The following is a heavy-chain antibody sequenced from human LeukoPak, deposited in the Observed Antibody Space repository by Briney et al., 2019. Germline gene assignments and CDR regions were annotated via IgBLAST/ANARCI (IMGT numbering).Heavy chain of an antibody. D-gene: IGHD3-3*01. V-gene: IGHV4-34*01. CDR2: INHSGST. CDR3: ARAYDFWCDIRMDV. CDR1: GGSFSGYY. J-gene: IGHJ6*04. Sequence: PSETLSLTCAVYGGSFSGYYWSWIRQPPGKGLEWIGEINHSGSTNYNPSLKSRVTISVDTSKNQFSLKLSSVTAADTAVYYCARAYDFWCDIRMDVWGKGTTVTVSS.